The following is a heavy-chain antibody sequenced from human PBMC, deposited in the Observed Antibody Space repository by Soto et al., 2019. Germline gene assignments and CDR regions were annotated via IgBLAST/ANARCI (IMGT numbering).Heavy chain of an antibody. J-gene: IGHJ6*03. D-gene: IGHD3-16*02. CDR3: ARSPLIWGSYRYYYYYMDV. Sequence: GGSLRLSCAASGFTFSNYGMHWVRQAPGKGLEWVALIYSDGSNKDHADSVEGRFTISRDTPKNTLYLQMNSLRAEDTAVYYCARSPLIWGSYRYYYYYMDVWGKGTTVTVSS. CDR1: GFTFSNYG. CDR2: IYSDGSNK. V-gene: IGHV3-33*01.